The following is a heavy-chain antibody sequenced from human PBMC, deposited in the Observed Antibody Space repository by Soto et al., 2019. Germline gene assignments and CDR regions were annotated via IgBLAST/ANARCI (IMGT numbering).Heavy chain of an antibody. CDR3: ARPRYGYNPGGLDY. CDR1: GFTFSSYA. D-gene: IGHD5-12*01. Sequence: QVQLVESGGGVVQPGRSLRLSCAASGFTFSSYAMHWVRQAPGKGLEWVAVISYDGSNKYYADSVKGRFTISRDNSKNTLYLQMNSLRAEDTAVYYCARPRYGYNPGGLDYWGQGTLVTVSS. CDR2: ISYDGSNK. V-gene: IGHV3-30-3*01. J-gene: IGHJ4*02.